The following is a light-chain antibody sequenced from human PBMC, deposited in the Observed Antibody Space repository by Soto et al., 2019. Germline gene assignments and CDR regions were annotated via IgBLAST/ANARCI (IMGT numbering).Light chain of an antibody. J-gene: IGLJ1*01. CDR3: GSWDGSLSAYV. CDR1: KSNIGSNY. CDR2: DNN. Sequence: QSVLTQPPSVSAAPGQRVTISCSGSKSNIGSNYVSWYQQFPGTAPKLVIYDNNDRPPGIRDRFSGSKSGTSATLGITGLETTDEADYYRGSWDGSLSAYVFGTGTKVTVL. V-gene: IGLV1-51*01.